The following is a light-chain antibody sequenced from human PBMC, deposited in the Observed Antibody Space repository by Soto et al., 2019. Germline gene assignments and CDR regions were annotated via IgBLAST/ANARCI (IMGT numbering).Light chain of an antibody. Sequence: DIHMTQSPSSLSASVGDTVTITCRASQNIDMYLNWYQQKPGKAPRVLISGASNLQSGVPSRFSGSGSGTGFTLTISSLQSEDFASYFCQHTFNSPPWTFGQGTKV. J-gene: IGKJ1*01. CDR3: QHTFNSPPWT. CDR1: QNIDMY. CDR2: GAS. V-gene: IGKV1-39*01.